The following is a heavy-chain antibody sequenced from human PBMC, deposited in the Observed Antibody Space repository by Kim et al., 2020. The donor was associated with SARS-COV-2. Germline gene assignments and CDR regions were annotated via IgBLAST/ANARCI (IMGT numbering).Heavy chain of an antibody. Sequence: GGSLRLSCAASGLTFGDYAMHWVRQAPGKGLEWVSGVSCNSGSIGYADSVKGRFTISRDNAKNSLYLQMNSLRAEDTALYYCAKDKGYYDSSGYMGVDAFDIWGQVTMVTVYS. CDR2: VSCNSGSI. V-gene: IGHV3-9*01. D-gene: IGHD3-22*01. J-gene: IGHJ3*02. CDR1: GLTFGDYA. CDR3: AKDKGYYDSSGYMGVDAFDI.